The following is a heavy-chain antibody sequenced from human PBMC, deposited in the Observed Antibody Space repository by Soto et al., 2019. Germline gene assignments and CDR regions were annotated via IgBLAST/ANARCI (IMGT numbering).Heavy chain of an antibody. CDR2: ISNSRGIT. J-gene: IGHJ5*02. Sequence: EVQLLESGGGLVQPGGSLRLSWAASGFRFTTYSMRWVRQAPGKGLEWVSTISNSRGITYYADSVKGPFTISRDISKNTLYLQMSVLRPQDTALYSCAKTYYYVPGSYSVAETWGREPWSPSPQ. CDR1: GFRFTTYS. D-gene: IGHD3-10*01. CDR3: AKTYYYVPGSYSVAET. V-gene: IGHV3-23*01.